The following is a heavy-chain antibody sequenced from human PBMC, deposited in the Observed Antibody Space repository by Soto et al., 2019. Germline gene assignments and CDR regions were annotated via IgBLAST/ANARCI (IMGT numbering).Heavy chain of an antibody. CDR3: ARGPSGDKVDS. CDR2: IYDGGRT. CDR1: GGSISTVDYW. V-gene: IGHV4-30-4*01. Sequence: QVQLQESGPGLVKPSQTLSLTCTVSGGSISTVDYWWSWIRQSPDMGLEWIGHIYDGGRTYNNPSLESRVTMSVDTSKSQRSLTLSSVSAADTADYYCARGPSGDKVDSWGQGTLVTVSS. D-gene: IGHD7-27*01. J-gene: IGHJ4*02.